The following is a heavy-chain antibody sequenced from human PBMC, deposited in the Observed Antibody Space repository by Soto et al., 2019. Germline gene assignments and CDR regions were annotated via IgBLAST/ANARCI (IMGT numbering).Heavy chain of an antibody. CDR3: ARANSGPDY. CDR2: MNPNSGHT. J-gene: IGHJ4*02. V-gene: IGHV1-8*01. CDR1: GYTFTSYD. Sequence: GASVKVSCKASGYTFTSYDINWVRQATGQWLEWMGCMNPNSGHTGYAQKFQGRVTMTTITSITTAYMELSSLGSDDTAVYYCARANSGPDYWGQGTLVTVSS.